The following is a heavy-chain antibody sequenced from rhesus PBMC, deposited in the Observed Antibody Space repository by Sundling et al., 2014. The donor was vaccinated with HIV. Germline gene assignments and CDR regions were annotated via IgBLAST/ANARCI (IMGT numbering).Heavy chain of an antibody. J-gene: IGHJ3*01. V-gene: IGHV3S42*01. CDR1: GFTFSDYG. CDR2: ISSGGDST. Sequence: EVQLVESGGGLVQPGGSLRLSCAASGFTFSDYGMYWVRQAPGKGLEWISAISSGGDSTYYADSVKGRITISRDNSKNMLSLQMNSLRAEDTAIYYCAKQYWGDYPDAFDLWGQGLRVTVSS. D-gene: IGHD3-34*01. CDR3: AKQYWGDYPDAFDL.